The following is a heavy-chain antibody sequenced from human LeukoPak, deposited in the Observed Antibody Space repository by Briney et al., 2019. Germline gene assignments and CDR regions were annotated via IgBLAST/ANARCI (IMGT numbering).Heavy chain of an antibody. CDR1: GFTFSSYW. CDR2: ISSSSGYI. Sequence: GGSLRLSCAASGFTFSSYWMHWGRQAPGKGLGWVSSISSSSGYIYYADSVKGRFTIPRDNAKNSLYLQMNSLRAEDTAVYYCARDRGSDGAFDIWGQGTMVTVSS. CDR3: ARDRGSDGAFDI. D-gene: IGHD3-10*01. J-gene: IGHJ3*02. V-gene: IGHV3-21*01.